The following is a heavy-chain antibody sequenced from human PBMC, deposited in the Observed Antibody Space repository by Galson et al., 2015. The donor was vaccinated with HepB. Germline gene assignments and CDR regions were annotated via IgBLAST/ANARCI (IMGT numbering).Heavy chain of an antibody. CDR2: ISSSSSYI. V-gene: IGHV3-21*01. CDR1: GFTLSSYS. Sequence: SLRLSCAASGFTLSSYSMNWVRQAPGKGPEWVSSISSSSSYIYYADSVKGRFTISRDNAKYSLYLQMNSLRAEDTAVYYCAREWQQLAYPGGYFDLWGRGTLVTVSS. D-gene: IGHD6-13*01. CDR3: AREWQQLAYPGGYFDL. J-gene: IGHJ2*01.